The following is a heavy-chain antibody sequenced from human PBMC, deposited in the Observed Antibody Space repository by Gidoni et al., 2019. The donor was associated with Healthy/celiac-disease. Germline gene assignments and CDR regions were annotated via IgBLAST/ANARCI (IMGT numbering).Heavy chain of an antibody. J-gene: IGHJ2*01. CDR2: INQSGST. D-gene: IGHD3-22*01. CDR1: GGSFSGSY. CDR3: ASSGRGSSGYYVRFWYFDL. Sequence: QVQLQQWGAGLLKPSETLSLHCSVYGGSFSGSYWSWIRQPPGKGLEWIGAINQSGSTNYNPSLKSRVTISVDTSKNQFSLKLSSVTAADTAVYYCASSGRGSSGYYVRFWYFDLWGRGTLVTVSS. V-gene: IGHV4-34*01.